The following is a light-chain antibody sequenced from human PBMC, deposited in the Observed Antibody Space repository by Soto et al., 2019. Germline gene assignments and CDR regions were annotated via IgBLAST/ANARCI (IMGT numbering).Light chain of an antibody. CDR2: AAS. J-gene: IGKJ4*01. CDR3: QQTYSTPRLT. Sequence: DIQLTQSPSSLSASVGDRVTITCRANQSITNFLNWYQEKHGKAPKLMTYAASNLQSGGPSRFSGSGSGTDFALTISGLQPDDFATYYCQQTYSTPRLTFGGGTKVDIK. CDR1: QSITNF. V-gene: IGKV1-39*01.